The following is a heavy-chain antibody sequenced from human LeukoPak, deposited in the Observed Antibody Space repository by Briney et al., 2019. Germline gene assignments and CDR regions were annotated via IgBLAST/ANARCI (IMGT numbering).Heavy chain of an antibody. CDR1: RDSVSSNSAS. CDR3: ARDPRIAAVGPLFDS. D-gene: IGHD6-13*01. V-gene: IGHV6-1*01. Sequence: SQTLSLTCAISRDSVSSNSASWNWIRQSPSRGLEWLGRTYYRSKWYNDYAVSVKSRITINPDTSKNQFSLQLNSVTPEDTAVYYCARDPRIAAVGPLFDSWGQGSLVTVSS. J-gene: IGHJ4*02. CDR2: TYYRSKWYN.